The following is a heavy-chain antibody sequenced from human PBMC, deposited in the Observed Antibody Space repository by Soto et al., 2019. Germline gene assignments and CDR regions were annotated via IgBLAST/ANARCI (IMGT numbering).Heavy chain of an antibody. CDR1: GFDFGSFG. CDR3: SADHPHTAIGWPV. CDR2: IVVASGRT. V-gene: IGHV1-58*02. Sequence: SVKVSCKASGFDFGSFGIQFLRQTRGRGLEWIGWIVVASGRTNYARQFQGRVAFSRDMSSTTAYMDLYDLKSDDTAVYFCSADHPHTAIGWPVWGQGTTVTVAS. J-gene: IGHJ6*02.